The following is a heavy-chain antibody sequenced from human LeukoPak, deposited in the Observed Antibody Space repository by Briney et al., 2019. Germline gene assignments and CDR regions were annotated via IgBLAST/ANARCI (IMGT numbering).Heavy chain of an antibody. Sequence: ASVKVSCKASGYTFTSYGISWVRQAPGQGLEWMGWISAYYGNTNYAQKLQGRVTMTTDTSTSTAYTELRSLRSDDTAVYYCARERYFDWLSPTNPYYYYGMDVWGQGTTVTVSS. CDR1: GYTFTSYG. CDR3: ARERYFDWLSPTNPYYYYGMDV. D-gene: IGHD3-9*01. J-gene: IGHJ6*02. CDR2: ISAYYGNT. V-gene: IGHV1-18*01.